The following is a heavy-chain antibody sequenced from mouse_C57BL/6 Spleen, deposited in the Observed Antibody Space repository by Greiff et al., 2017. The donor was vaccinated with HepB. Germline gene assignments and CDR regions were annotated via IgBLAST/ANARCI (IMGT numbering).Heavy chain of an antibody. CDR2: IYPGDGDT. V-gene: IGHV1-82*01. J-gene: IGHJ3*01. Sequence: VQLQQSGPELVKPGASVKISCKASGYAFSSSWMNWVKQRPGKGLEWIGRIYPGDGDTNDNGKFKGKATLTADKSSSTAYMQLSSLTSEDSAVYFCAETYYYGSSYSFAYWGQGTLVTVSA. CDR1: GYAFSSSW. CDR3: AETYYYGSSYSFAY. D-gene: IGHD1-1*01.